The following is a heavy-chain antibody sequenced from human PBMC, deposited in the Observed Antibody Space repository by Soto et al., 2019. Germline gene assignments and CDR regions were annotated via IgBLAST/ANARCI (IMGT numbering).Heavy chain of an antibody. CDR2: IYWDDDK. V-gene: IGHV2-5*02. J-gene: IGHJ4*02. Sequence: SGPKLGNPKQTLTLTCTFSGFSLSTTEVGVGWVRQPPGKALEWLALIYWDDDKRYSPSLKNRLTITKDTSENQVVLTLTNMDPVDTGTYYCAHKPVVRGVVNYFDYWGQGTLVTVSS. D-gene: IGHD3-10*01. CDR1: GFSLSTTEVG. CDR3: AHKPVVRGVVNYFDY.